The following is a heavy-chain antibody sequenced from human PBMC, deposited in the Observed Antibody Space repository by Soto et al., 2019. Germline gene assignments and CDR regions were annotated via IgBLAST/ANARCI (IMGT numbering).Heavy chain of an antibody. D-gene: IGHD6-13*01. CDR1: GGSISSGDYY. Sequence: TSETLSLTCTVSGGSISSGDYYWSWIRQPPGKGLEWIGYIYYSGSTYYNPSLKSRVTISVDTSKNQFSLKLSSVTAADTAVYYCARGGDSSSWYTGGWFCAFDIWGQGTMVTVS. V-gene: IGHV4-30-4*01. J-gene: IGHJ3*02. CDR2: IYYSGST. CDR3: ARGGDSSSWYTGGWFCAFDI.